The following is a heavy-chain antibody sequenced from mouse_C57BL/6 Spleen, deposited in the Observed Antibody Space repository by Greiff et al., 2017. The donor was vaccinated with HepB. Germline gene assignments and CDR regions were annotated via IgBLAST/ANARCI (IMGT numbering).Heavy chain of an antibody. J-gene: IGHJ2*01. Sequence: DVKLQESGPGLVKPSQSLSLTCTVTGYSITSGYGWHWIRQFPGNKLEWMGYISYSGSTNYNPSLNSRISITRDTSKNQFFLQLNSVTTEDTATYYCARTARIKYWGQGTTRTVSS. CDR1: GYSITSGYG. D-gene: IGHD1-2*01. CDR2: ISYSGST. V-gene: IGHV3-1*02. CDR3: ARTARIKY.